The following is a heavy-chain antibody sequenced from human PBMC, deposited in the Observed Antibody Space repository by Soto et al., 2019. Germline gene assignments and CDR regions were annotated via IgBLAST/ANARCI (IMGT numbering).Heavy chain of an antibody. V-gene: IGHV4-31*03. CDR3: ARGRITIFGVVMSANNWFDP. CDR1: GGSISSGGYY. Sequence: QVQLQESGPGLVKPSQTLSLTCTVSGGSISSGGYYWSWIRQHPGKGLEWIGYIYYSGSTYYNPSLKSRVTISVYTSKNQFSLKLSSVTAADTAVYYCARGRITIFGVVMSANNWFDPWGQGTLVTVSS. D-gene: IGHD3-3*01. J-gene: IGHJ5*02. CDR2: IYYSGST.